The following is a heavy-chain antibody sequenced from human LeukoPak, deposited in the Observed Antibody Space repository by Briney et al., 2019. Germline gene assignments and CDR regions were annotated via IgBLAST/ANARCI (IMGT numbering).Heavy chain of an antibody. D-gene: IGHD3-3*01. Sequence: ASVKVSCKSSGYTFTGYYMHWLRQAPGQGLEWLGWINPNSGGTNYAQKFQGRVAMTRDTSISTAFMELSSLTSDDTAVYYCARVIFGAAPCFDYWGQGTLVTVSS. CDR1: GYTFTGYY. V-gene: IGHV1-2*02. CDR3: ARVIFGAAPCFDY. CDR2: INPNSGGT. J-gene: IGHJ4*02.